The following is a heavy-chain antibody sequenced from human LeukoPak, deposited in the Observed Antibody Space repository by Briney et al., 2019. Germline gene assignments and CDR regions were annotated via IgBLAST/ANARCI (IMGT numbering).Heavy chain of an antibody. CDR1: GGSFSGYY. D-gene: IGHD2-2*02. Sequence: SETLSLTCAVYGGSFSGYYWSWIRQPPVKGLEWIGEVNHSGSTNYNPSLKSRVTISVDTSKNQFSLKLSSVTAADTAVYYCAGCDCSSTSCYMCYFDYWGQGTLVTVSS. CDR3: AGCDCSSTSCYMCYFDY. J-gene: IGHJ4*02. V-gene: IGHV4-34*01. CDR2: VNHSGST.